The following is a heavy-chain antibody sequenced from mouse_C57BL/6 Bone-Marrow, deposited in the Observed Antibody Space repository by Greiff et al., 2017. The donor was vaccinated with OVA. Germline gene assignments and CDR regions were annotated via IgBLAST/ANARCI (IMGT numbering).Heavy chain of an antibody. CDR3: ASQLFYYYAMDY. V-gene: IGHV1-64*01. CDR1: GYTFTSYW. D-gene: IGHD4-1*02. Sequence: VQLQQPGAELVKPGASVKLSCKASGYTFTSYWMHWVKQRPVQGLEWIGMIHPNSGSTNYNEKFKSKATLTVDKSSSTAYMQLSSLTSEDSAVYYCASQLFYYYAMDYWGQGTSVTVSS. J-gene: IGHJ4*01. CDR2: IHPNSGST.